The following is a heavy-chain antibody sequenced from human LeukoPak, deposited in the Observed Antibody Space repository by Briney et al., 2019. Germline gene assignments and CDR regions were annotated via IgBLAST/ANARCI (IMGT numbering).Heavy chain of an antibody. V-gene: IGHV4-31*03. J-gene: IGHJ4*02. D-gene: IGHD1-1*01. CDR1: GGSISSGGYY. Sequence: SETLSLTCTVSGGSISSGGYYWSWIRQHPGKGLEWIGYIYYSGSTYYNPSLKSRVTISVDTSKNQFSLKLSSVTAADTAVYYCARARQPERVHFDYWGQGTLVTVSS. CDR3: ARARQPERVHFDY. CDR2: IYYSGST.